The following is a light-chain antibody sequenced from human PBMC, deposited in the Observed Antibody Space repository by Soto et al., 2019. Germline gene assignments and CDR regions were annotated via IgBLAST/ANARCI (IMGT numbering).Light chain of an antibody. CDR2: GAS. J-gene: IGKJ1*01. Sequence: EIVMTQSPATLSVSPGERATLSCRARQSVSSNLAWYQQKPGQATRLFIYGASIRATGIPARFSGSGSGTEFTLAISSLQSEDIAVYYCQQYNVWPTFGQGTKVEIK. CDR3: QQYNVWPT. CDR1: QSVSSN. V-gene: IGKV3-15*01.